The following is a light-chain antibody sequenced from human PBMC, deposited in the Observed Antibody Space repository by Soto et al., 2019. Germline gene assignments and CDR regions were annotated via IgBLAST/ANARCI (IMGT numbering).Light chain of an antibody. CDR2: WAS. J-gene: IGKJ4*01. CDR3: QQYYTNALT. V-gene: IGKV4-1*01. CDR1: QSVLYSSNNKNY. Sequence: DIVMTQSPDSLAVSLGERATINCKSSQSVLYSSNNKNYLAWYQQKPGQPPKLLIYWASALESGVPDRSSGSGSGTDFTLTISSLQPEDGAVYYCQQYYTNALTFGGGTKVGVK.